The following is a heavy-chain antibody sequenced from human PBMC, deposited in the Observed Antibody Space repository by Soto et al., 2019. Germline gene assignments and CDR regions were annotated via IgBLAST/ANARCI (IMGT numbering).Heavy chain of an antibody. CDR2: ISGSGGST. V-gene: IGHV3-23*01. D-gene: IGHD6-6*01. CDR3: AKSELYSSSSYGDY. J-gene: IGHJ4*02. Sequence: GGSLRLSCAASGFTFSSYAMSWVRQAPGNGREWVSAISGSGGSTYYTDSVKGRFTISRDNSKNTLYLQMNSLRAEDTAVYYCAKSELYSSSSYGDYWGQGTLVTVSS. CDR1: GFTFSSYA.